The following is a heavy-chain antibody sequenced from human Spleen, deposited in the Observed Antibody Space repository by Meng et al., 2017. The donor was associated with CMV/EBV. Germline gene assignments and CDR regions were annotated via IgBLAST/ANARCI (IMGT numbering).Heavy chain of an antibody. CDR3: ARGSLAYYYDSSGYYHTS. D-gene: IGHD3-22*01. V-gene: IGHV4-4*02. J-gene: IGHJ5*02. CDR1: SISSRNW. CDR2: VYHSGST. Sequence: SISSRNWWSWVRQSPGKGLEWIGEVYHSGSTNYNPSLKSRVTISSDKSKNQFSLKLSSVTAADTAVYYCARGSLAYYYDSSGYYHTSWGQGTLVTVSS.